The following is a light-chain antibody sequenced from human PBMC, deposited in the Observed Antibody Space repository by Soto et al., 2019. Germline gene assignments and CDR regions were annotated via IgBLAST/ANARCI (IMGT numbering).Light chain of an antibody. CDR1: QGISSA. CDR3: QQFNNYPYT. Sequence: AIQLTQSPSSLSASVGDRVTITCRASQGISSALAWYQQKPGKATKLLIYDASSLESGVPSRFSGSGSGTDFTLTISSLQPEDFATYYCQQFNNYPYTFGQGTKLEIK. J-gene: IGKJ2*01. CDR2: DAS. V-gene: IGKV1D-13*01.